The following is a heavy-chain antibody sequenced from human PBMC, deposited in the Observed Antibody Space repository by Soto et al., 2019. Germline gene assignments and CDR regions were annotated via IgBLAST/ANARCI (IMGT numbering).Heavy chain of an antibody. CDR3: ARPVPVYYYGMDV. CDR1: GGSISRGDYY. J-gene: IGHJ6*02. Sequence: ASETLSPTCTVSGGSISRGDYYSGWVRQPPGKGLEWIGYIYYSGSTYYNPSLKSRVTISVDTSKNQFSLKLSSVTAADTAVYYCARPVPVYYYGMDVWGQGTTVTVSS. D-gene: IGHD2-2*01. V-gene: IGHV4-30-4*01. CDR2: IYYSGST.